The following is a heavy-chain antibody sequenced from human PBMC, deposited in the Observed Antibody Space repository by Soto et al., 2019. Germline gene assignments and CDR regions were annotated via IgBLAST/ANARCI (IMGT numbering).Heavy chain of an antibody. CDR1: GFTFRTYG. CDR2: LWYDASNK. Sequence: VQLVESGGGVVQPGRSLRLSCAASGFTFRTYGMYWVRQAPGKGLAWVAVLWYDASNKYYADSVKGRFTISRDNSENTLYLQMNSLRAEDTAVYYCARGRVDGGELDLWGQGTLVTVSS. J-gene: IGHJ4*02. CDR3: ARGRVDGGELDL. V-gene: IGHV3-33*01. D-gene: IGHD1-26*01.